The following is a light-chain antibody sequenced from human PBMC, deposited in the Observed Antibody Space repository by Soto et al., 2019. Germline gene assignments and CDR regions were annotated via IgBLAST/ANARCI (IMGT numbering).Light chain of an antibody. CDR1: SSDVGAYNF. CDR2: EVT. CDR3: SSYTSSNTPYV. J-gene: IGLJ1*01. Sequence: QSVLTQPASVSGSPGQSITISCTGSSSDVGAYNFVSWYQHHPGKAPKLILYEVTTRPSGVSSRFSGSKSGNTASLTISGLQADDEASYYCSSYTSSNTPYVFGTGTNVTVL. V-gene: IGLV2-14*01.